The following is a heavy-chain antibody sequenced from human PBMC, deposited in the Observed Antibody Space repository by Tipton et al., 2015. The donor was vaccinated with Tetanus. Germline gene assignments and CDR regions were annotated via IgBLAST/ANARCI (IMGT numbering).Heavy chain of an antibody. CDR1: GGSISYYY. CDR3: ARDQGGGRVVRLNWFDP. Sequence: TLSLTCSVSGGSISYYYWSWIRQSPGKGLEWIGHIYYSGDTFYNPSLKGRVAMSVDTSKNQFSLNLSSVTAADTAIYYCARDQGGGRVVRLNWFDPWGQGTLVTVSS. CDR2: IYYSGDT. V-gene: IGHV4-59*12. J-gene: IGHJ5*02. D-gene: IGHD6-6*01.